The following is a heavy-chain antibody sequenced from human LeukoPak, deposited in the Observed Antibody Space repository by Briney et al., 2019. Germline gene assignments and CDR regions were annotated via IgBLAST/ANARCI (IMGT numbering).Heavy chain of an antibody. CDR2: INPSGGST. J-gene: IGHJ4*02. CDR3: ARLGGGYYYDSSGYYSFDY. V-gene: IGHV1-46*01. CDR1: GYTFTSYY. Sequence: ASVKVSCKASGYTFTSYYMHWVRQAPGQGLEWVGIINPSGGSTSYAQKFQGRVTMTRDMSTSTDYMELSSLRSEDTAVYYCARLGGGYYYDSSGYYSFDYWGQGTLVTVSS. D-gene: IGHD3-22*01.